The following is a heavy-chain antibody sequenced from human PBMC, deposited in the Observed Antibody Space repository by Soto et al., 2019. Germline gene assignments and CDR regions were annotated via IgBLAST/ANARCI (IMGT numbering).Heavy chain of an antibody. CDR3: ARGDCSGGSCYSFDY. D-gene: IGHD2-15*01. V-gene: IGHV1-18*01. CDR1: GYTFTSYG. J-gene: IGHJ4*02. CDR2: ISAYNGNT. Sequence: ASVKVSCKASGYTFTSYGSRWVRQAHGQGLEWMGWISAYNGNTNYAQKLQGRVTMTTDTSTSTAYMELRSLRSDDTAVYYCARGDCSGGSCYSFDYWGQGTLVTVSS.